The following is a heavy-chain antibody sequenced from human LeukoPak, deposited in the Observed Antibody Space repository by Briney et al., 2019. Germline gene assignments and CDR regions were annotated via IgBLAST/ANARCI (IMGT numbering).Heavy chain of an antibody. CDR2: ISGNSAYI. V-gene: IGHV3-21*01. CDR1: GFTFSRYS. D-gene: IGHD3-22*01. CDR3: AKGAGNHYYDSSGDRFDY. J-gene: IGHJ4*02. Sequence: GGSLRLSCAASGFTFSRYSMNWVRQAPGKGLEWVSFISGNSAYIYYADSVKGRYTISRDSSKNTLYLQMNSLRAEDTAVYYCAKGAGNHYYDSSGDRFDYWGQGTLVTVSS.